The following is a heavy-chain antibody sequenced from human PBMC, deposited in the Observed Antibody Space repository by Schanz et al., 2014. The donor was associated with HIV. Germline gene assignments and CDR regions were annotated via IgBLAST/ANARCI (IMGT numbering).Heavy chain of an antibody. V-gene: IGHV3-NL1*01. CDR3: AKDRFEHFSYSSGPYDYFDF. CDR1: GFTFSSYG. J-gene: IGHJ4*02. D-gene: IGHD6-19*01. Sequence: VQLLESGGGRVQPGRFLRLSCVASGFTFSSYGMHWVRQAPGKGLEWVSLIDHTGTTYYADSVKGRFTISRDNSKSTLYLQMNSLRVEDTAVYYCAKDRFEHFSYSSGPYDYFDFWGQGTLVTVSS. CDR2: IDHTGTT.